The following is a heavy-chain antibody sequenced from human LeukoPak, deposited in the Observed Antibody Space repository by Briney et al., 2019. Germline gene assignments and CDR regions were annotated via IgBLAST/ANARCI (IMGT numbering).Heavy chain of an antibody. CDR2: IYYSGSA. V-gene: IGHV4-39*01. Sequence: SETLSLTCTVSGGSISSSSYYWGWIRKPPGKGLEWIGSIYYSGSAYYNPSLKSRVTISVDTSKNQFSLKLSSVTAADTAVYYCARLSGSYYSDFDYWGQGTLVTVSS. CDR3: ARLSGSYYSDFDY. D-gene: IGHD1-26*01. CDR1: GGSISSSSYY. J-gene: IGHJ4*02.